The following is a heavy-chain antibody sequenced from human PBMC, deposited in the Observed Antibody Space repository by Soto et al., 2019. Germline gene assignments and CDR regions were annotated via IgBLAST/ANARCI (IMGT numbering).Heavy chain of an antibody. CDR1: GGSFSGYY. CDR2: INHSGST. CDR3: ARRRGGCSGGSCYEDY. Sequence: SETLSLTCAVYGGSFSGYYWSWIRQPPGKGLEWIGEINHSGSTNYNPSLKSRVTISVDTSKNQFSLKLSSVTAADTAVYYCARRRGGCSGGSCYEDYWGQGTLVTVSS. V-gene: IGHV4-34*01. D-gene: IGHD2-15*01. J-gene: IGHJ4*02.